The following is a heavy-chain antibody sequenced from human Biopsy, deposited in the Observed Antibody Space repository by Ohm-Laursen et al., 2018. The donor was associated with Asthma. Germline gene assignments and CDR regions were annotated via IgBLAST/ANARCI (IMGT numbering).Heavy chain of an antibody. V-gene: IGHV3-30*03. D-gene: IGHD6-19*01. CDR3: ARESSVAGSSDFDY. Sequence: SLRLSCSASGFSFNSYGMHWVRQAPGKGLEWVAVMSFDGRQTYYADSVKGRFTISRDNSKNTLYLQMNSLRAEDTAVYYCARESSVAGSSDFDYWGQGTLVTVSS. CDR2: MSFDGRQT. CDR1: GFSFNSYG. J-gene: IGHJ4*02.